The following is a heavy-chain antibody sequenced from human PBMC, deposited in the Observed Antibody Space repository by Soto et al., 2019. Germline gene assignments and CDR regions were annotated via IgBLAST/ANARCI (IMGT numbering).Heavy chain of an antibody. V-gene: IGHV3-23*01. CDR2: VSGRGAYT. Sequence: EVPLLESGGTLVQPGGSLRLSCAASGFIFSDHAMSWVRQAPGKGLEWVSAVSGRGAYTYSADSVKGRFTSSRDNSNNTLFLQMTSLRADDTAVYYCALIARERKFVPRPFDYWGQGTLVTVSS. CDR1: GFIFSDHA. J-gene: IGHJ4*02. CDR3: ALIARERKFVPRPFDY. D-gene: IGHD6-6*01.